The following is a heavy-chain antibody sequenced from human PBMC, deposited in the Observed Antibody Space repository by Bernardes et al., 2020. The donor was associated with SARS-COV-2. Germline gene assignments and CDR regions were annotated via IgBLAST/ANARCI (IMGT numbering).Heavy chain of an antibody. J-gene: IGHJ4*02. V-gene: IGHV3-64D*06. CDR1: GFTFREYP. CDR2: ISDNGGST. CDR3: VKESPGGDY. Sequence: GGSLRLSCSGSGFTFREYPMHWVRQTPGKGLEYVSRISDNGGSTHYGDSVKGRFTISGDNSKNTMYLQMNSLRIEDTAVYYCVKESPGGDYWGQGILVTVSS.